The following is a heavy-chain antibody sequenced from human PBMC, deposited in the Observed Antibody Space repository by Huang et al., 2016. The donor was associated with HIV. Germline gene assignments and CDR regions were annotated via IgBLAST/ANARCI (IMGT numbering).Heavy chain of an antibody. CDR3: AKVAAGQPFHFYYYMDA. J-gene: IGHJ6*03. CDR1: GGTFKKDA. D-gene: IGHD3-3*02. V-gene: IGHV1-69*13. Sequence: QVNLVQSGAEVRKPGSSVKVSCKASGGTFKKDAIRWVRQAPGQGLEWMGSSLPLSGSAEYAEKLQDRVTLTADGSTNTAYLELDRLTSEDTAVYYCAKVAAGQPFHFYYYMDAWGDGTTVIVSS. CDR2: SLPLSGSA.